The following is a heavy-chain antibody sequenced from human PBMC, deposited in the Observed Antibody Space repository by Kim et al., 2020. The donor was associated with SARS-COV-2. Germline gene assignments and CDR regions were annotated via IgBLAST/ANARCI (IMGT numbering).Heavy chain of an antibody. CDR2: ISYDGSNK. V-gene: IGHV3-30*04. CDR3: AKPNYGDYNWFDL. Sequence: GGSLRLSCAASGFTFSSYAMHWVRQAPGKGLEWVAVISYDGSNKYYADSVKGRFTISRDNSKNTLYLQMNSLRAEDTAVYYCAKPNYGDYNWFDLWGQGTLVTVSS. CDR1: GFTFSSYA. D-gene: IGHD4-17*01. J-gene: IGHJ5*02.